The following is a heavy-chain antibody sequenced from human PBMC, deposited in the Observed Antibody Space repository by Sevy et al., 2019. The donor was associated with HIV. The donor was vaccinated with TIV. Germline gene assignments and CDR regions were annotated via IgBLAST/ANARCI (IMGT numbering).Heavy chain of an antibody. CDR2: ISYDGNIQ. CDR3: AKDQGGYNYTPGY. J-gene: IGHJ4*02. Sequence: GGSLRLSCAASGLTFSTYGMHWVRQAPGKGLEWVAVISYDGNIQYYADSVKGRFTVSRDNSKNTLYLQMNSLRAEDSAVYYCAKDQGGYNYTPGYWGQGTLVIVSS. CDR1: GLTFSTYG. D-gene: IGHD5-18*01. V-gene: IGHV3-30*18.